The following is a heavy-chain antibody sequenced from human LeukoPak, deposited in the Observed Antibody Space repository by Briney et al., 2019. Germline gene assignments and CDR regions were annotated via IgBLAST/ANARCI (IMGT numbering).Heavy chain of an antibody. CDR1: GYTFTSDG. J-gene: IGHJ5*02. CDR2: ISAYNGNT. D-gene: IGHD2-2*01. CDR3: ARAIGFSYNWFDP. V-gene: IGHV1-18*01. Sequence: GASVKVSCKASGYTFTSDGMIWVRQAPGQGLEWMGWISAYNGNTNYAQKVQDRVTMTTDTSTSTAYMELRSLRSDDTAVYYCARAIGFSYNWFDPWGQGTLVTVSS.